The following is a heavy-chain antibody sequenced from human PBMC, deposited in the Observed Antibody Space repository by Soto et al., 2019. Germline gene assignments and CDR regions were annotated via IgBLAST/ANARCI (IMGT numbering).Heavy chain of an antibody. CDR2: IYHSGST. D-gene: IGHD3-22*01. Sequence: PSETLSLTCAVSGGSISSGGYSWSWIRQPPGKGLEWIGYIYHSGSTYYNPSLKSRVTISVDRSKNQFSLKLSSVTAAGTAVYYCARATRFYDSSGYPSVYFDYWGQGTLVTVSS. CDR1: GGSISSGGYS. J-gene: IGHJ4*02. CDR3: ARATRFYDSSGYPSVYFDY. V-gene: IGHV4-30-2*01.